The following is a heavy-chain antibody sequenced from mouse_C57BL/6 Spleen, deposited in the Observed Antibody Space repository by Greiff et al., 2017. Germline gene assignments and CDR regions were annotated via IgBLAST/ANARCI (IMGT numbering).Heavy chain of an antibody. D-gene: IGHD1-1*01. CDR2: ISDGGSYT. CDR3: ARVIYYYASYYFDY. V-gene: IGHV5-4*01. J-gene: IGHJ2*01. CDR1: GFTFSSYA. Sequence: EVQRVESGGGLVKPGGSLKLSCAASGFTFSSYAMSWVRQTPEKRLEWVATISDGGSYTYYPDNVKGRFTISRDNSKNNLYLQMSHLKSEDTAMYYCARVIYYYASYYFDYWGQGTTRTVSS.